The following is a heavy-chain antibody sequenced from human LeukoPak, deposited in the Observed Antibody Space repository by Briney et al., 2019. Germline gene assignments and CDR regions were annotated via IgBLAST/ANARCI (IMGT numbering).Heavy chain of an antibody. CDR1: GGSISSYY. D-gene: IGHD3-22*01. V-gene: IGHV4-4*07. J-gene: IGHJ5*02. CDR3: ARDSLPYYNGYNWFDP. CDR2: IYTSGST. Sequence: SETLSLTCTVSGGSISSYYWSWIRQPAGKGLEWIGRIYTSGSTNYNPSLKSRVTMSADTSKNQFSLKLSSVTAADTAVYYCARDSLPYYNGYNWFDPWGQGTLVTVSS.